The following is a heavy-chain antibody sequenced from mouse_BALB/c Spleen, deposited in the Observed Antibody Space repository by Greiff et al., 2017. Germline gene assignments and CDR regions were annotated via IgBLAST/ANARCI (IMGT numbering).Heavy chain of an antibody. CDR2: INPYNGGT. Sequence: VHVKQSGPELVKPGASMKISCKASGYSFTGYTMNWVKQSHGKNLEWIGLINPYNGGTSYNQKFKGKATLTVDKSSSTAYMELLSLTSEDSAVYYCARGTGSYYAMDYWGQGTSVTVSS. V-gene: IGHV1-18*01. CDR3: ARGTGSYYAMDY. D-gene: IGHD4-1*01. J-gene: IGHJ4*01. CDR1: GYSFTGYT.